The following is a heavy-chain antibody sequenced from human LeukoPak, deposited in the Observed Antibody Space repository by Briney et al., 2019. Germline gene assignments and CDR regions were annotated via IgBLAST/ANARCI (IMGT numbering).Heavy chain of an antibody. Sequence: ASVKVSCKVSGYTLTELSMHWVRQAPGKGLEWMGGFDPEDGETIYAQKFQGRVTMTEDTSTDTAYMELSSLRSEDTAVYYCATPGYCSGGSCHFQAVQARNYYYYGMDVWGQGTTVTVSS. J-gene: IGHJ6*02. V-gene: IGHV1-24*01. CDR1: GYTLTELS. CDR2: FDPEDGET. D-gene: IGHD2-15*01. CDR3: ATPGYCSGGSCHFQAVQARNYYYYGMDV.